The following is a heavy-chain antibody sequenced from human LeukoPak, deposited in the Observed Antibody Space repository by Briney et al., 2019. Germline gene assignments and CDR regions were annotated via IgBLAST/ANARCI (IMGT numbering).Heavy chain of an antibody. CDR2: IYYSGST. J-gene: IGHJ4*02. CDR3: ARQRWGRCYYGSGSFD. CDR1: GGSISSSSYY. V-gene: IGHV4-39*01. D-gene: IGHD3-10*01. Sequence: PSETLSLTCTVSGGSISSSSYYWGWIRQPPGKGLEWIGSIYYSGSTYYNPSLKSRVTISVDTSKNQFSLKLSSVTAADTAVYYCARQRWGRCYYGSGSFDWGQGTLVTVSS.